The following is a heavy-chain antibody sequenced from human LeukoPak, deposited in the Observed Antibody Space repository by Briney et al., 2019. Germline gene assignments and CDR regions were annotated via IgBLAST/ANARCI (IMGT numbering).Heavy chain of an antibody. J-gene: IGHJ4*02. CDR1: GGTFSSYA. D-gene: IGHD5-18*01. Sequence: SVKVSCKASGGTFSSYAISWVRQTPGQGLEWMGRIIPILGIANYAQKFQGRVTITADKSTSTAYMELSSLRSEDTAVYYCARGVGDTAMSHYLNWGQGTLVTVSS. V-gene: IGHV1-69*04. CDR2: IIPILGIA. CDR3: ARGVGDTAMSHYLN.